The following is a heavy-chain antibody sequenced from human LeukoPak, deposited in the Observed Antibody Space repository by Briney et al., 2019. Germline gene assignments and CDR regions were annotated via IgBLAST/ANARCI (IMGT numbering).Heavy chain of an antibody. CDR2: ISSSSSTI. V-gene: IGHV3-48*04. J-gene: IGHJ6*02. Sequence: PGGSLRLSCAASGFTFSSYSMNWVRQAPGKGLEWVSYISSSSSTIYYADSVKGRFTISRDNTKNSLYLQMNSLRAEDTAVYYCATIVVVVAATSAPSYYYGMDVWGQGTTVTVSS. CDR1: GFTFSSYS. CDR3: ATIVVVVAATSAPSYYYGMDV. D-gene: IGHD2-15*01.